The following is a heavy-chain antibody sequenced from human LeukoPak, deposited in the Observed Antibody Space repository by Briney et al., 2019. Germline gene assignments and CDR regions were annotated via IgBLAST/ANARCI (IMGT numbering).Heavy chain of an antibody. CDR3: ARADRAAAGNWFDP. D-gene: IGHD6-13*01. Sequence: SETLSLTCTVSGGSISSSSYYWGWIRQPPGKGLEWIGEIYHSGSTNYNPSLKSRVTISVDKSKNQFSLKLSSVTAADTAVYYCARADRAAAGNWFDPWGQGTLVTVSS. V-gene: IGHV4-39*07. CDR2: IYHSGST. J-gene: IGHJ5*02. CDR1: GGSISSSSYY.